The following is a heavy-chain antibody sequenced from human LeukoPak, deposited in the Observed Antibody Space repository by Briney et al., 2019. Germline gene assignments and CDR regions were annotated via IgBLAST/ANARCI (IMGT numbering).Heavy chain of an antibody. CDR2: INPSGGST. V-gene: IGHV1-46*01. D-gene: IGHD1-26*01. CDR3: ARGGRYFLDY. Sequence: GASVKVSCKASGYTFTNYYIHWGRQAPGQGLEWMGIINPSGGSTTYAQKFQGRVTMTRDTSTSTVYMELSSLRSEDTAVYYCARGGRYFLDYWGQGTLVTVSS. J-gene: IGHJ4*02. CDR1: GYTFTNYY.